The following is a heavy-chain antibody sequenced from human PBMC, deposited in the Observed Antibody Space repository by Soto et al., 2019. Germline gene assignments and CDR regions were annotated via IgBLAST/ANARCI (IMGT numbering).Heavy chain of an antibody. CDR1: GGSVSSGSYY. J-gene: IGHJ6*02. D-gene: IGHD6-19*01. CDR3: ARDAQWLVRGWGDYYYGMDV. V-gene: IGHV4-61*01. CDR2: IYYSGST. Sequence: QVQLQESGPRLVKPSETLSLTCTVSGGSVSSGSYYWSWIRQPPGKGLEWIGYIYYSGSTNYNPSLKSRVTISVDTSKNQFSLKLSSVTAADTAVYYCARDAQWLVRGWGDYYYGMDVWGQGTTVTVSS.